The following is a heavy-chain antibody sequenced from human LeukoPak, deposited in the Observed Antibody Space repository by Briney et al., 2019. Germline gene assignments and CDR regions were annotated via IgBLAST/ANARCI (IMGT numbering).Heavy chain of an antibody. J-gene: IGHJ6*02. Sequence: SETLSLTCTVSGGSISSYYWSWIRQPPGKGLEWIGYIYYSGSTNSNPSLKSRVTISVDTSKSQFSLKLSSVTAADTAVYYCARRGAMVHYYYGMDVWGQGTTVTVSS. D-gene: IGHD5-18*01. CDR2: IYYSGST. CDR3: ARRGAMVHYYYGMDV. V-gene: IGHV4-59*08. CDR1: GGSISSYY.